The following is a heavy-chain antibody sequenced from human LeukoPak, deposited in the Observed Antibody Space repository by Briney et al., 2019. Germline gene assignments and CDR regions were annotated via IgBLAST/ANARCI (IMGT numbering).Heavy chain of an antibody. Sequence: PGGSLRLSCAASGFTFSSYVMHWVRQAPGKGLEWVGLISDDGSNKYYADSVRGRFTISRDNSKNTLYLQMSSLRAEDTAVYYCARDPSSWYFDYWGQGTLVTVSS. D-gene: IGHD6-13*01. J-gene: IGHJ4*02. CDR1: GFTFSSYV. V-gene: IGHV3-30-3*01. CDR3: ARDPSSWYFDY. CDR2: ISDDGSNK.